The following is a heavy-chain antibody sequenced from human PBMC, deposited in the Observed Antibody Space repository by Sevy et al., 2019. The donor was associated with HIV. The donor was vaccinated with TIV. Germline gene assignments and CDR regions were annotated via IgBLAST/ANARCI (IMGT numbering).Heavy chain of an antibody. CDR2: IYYSGST. V-gene: IGHV4-39*01. CDR3: ARFPRSFMTTMATIDY. D-gene: IGHD4-17*01. CDR1: GGSISSSSDY. Sequence: SETLSLTCTVSGGSISSSSDYWGWIRQPPGKGLEWIGSIYYSGSTYYNPSLKSRVTISVDTSKNQFSLKLSSVTAADTAVYYCARFPRSFMTTMATIDYWGQGTLVTVSS. J-gene: IGHJ4*02.